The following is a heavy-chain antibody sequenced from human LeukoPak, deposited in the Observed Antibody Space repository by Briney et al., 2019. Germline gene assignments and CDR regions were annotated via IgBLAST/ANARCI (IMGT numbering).Heavy chain of an antibody. Sequence: PSETLSLTCAVYGGSFSGYYWSWIRQPPGKGLEWIGEINHSGSTNYNPSLKSRVTISVDTSKNQFSLKLSSVTAADTAVYYCARADVRGIFDYWGQGTLVTVSP. J-gene: IGHJ4*02. CDR1: GGSFSGYY. V-gene: IGHV4-34*01. CDR2: INHSGST. CDR3: ARADVRGIFDY.